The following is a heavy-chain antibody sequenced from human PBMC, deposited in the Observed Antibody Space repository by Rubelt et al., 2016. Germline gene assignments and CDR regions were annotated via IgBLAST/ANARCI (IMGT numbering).Heavy chain of an antibody. J-gene: IGHJ4*02. Sequence: GGGLVQPGGSLRLSCAASGFSFSTYWMSWVRQAPGKGLEWVANMKQDGSEKYYVDSVKARFTISRDNAKNSVYLQMNSLRAEDTAVYYCAVYSGNWYALVGWGQGTLVIVSS. V-gene: IGHV3-7*01. CDR2: MKQDGSEK. D-gene: IGHD5-12*01. CDR1: GFSFSTYW. CDR3: AVYSGNWYALVG.